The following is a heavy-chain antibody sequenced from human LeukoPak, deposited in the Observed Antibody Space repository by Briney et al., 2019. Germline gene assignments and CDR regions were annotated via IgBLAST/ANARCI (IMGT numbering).Heavy chain of an antibody. CDR3: ARLIRVIQGLDY. Sequence: SETLSLTYTVSGDSINIYYRSCIRQPPGKGLDWIGYIYYSGSTNYNPSLKSRVTISVDTSKNQFSLKLSSVTAADTAVYYCARLIRVIQGLDYWGQGTLVTVSS. V-gene: IGHV4-59*12. CDR1: GDSINIYY. D-gene: IGHD3-10*01. CDR2: IYYSGST. J-gene: IGHJ4*02.